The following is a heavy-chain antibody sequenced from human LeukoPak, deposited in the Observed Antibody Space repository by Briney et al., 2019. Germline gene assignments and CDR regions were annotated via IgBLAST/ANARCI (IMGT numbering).Heavy chain of an antibody. J-gene: IGHJ6*02. D-gene: IGHD6-13*01. V-gene: IGHV3-66*01. CDR3: ARGVYSSSWYPFTLAYYYYGMDV. CDR2: IYSGGST. Sequence: PGGSLRLSCEASGFTFDDYGMSWVRQASGKGLEWVSVIYSGGSTYYADSVKGRFTISRDNSKSTLYLQMNSLRAEDTAVYYCARGVYSSSWYPFTLAYYYYGMDVWGQGTTVTVSS. CDR1: GFTFDDYG.